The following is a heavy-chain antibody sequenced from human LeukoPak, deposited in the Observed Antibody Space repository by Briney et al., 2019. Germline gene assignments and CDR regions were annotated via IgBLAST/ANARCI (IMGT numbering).Heavy chain of an antibody. CDR1: GYTFTSYY. D-gene: IGHD5-18*01. CDR2: FNPSGGST. V-gene: IGHV1-46*01. J-gene: IGHJ5*02. Sequence: ASVKVSCKASGYTFTSYYMHWVRQAPGQGLEWMGIFNPSGGSTSYAQKFQGRVTMTRDTSTSTVYMELSSLRSEDTAVYYCARDGIQPGFDPWGQGTLVTVSS. CDR3: ARDGIQPGFDP.